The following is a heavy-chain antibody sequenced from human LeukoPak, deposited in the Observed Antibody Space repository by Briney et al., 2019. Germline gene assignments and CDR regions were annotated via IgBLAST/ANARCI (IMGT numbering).Heavy chain of an antibody. CDR1: GGSISSSSYY. J-gene: IGHJ4*02. Sequence: SEPLSLTCTVSGGSISSSSYYWGWIRQPPGKGLEWIGSIYYNGSPYYNPSLKSRVTMSVDTSKIQFSLKLSSVTAADTAVYYCARRGLTVDWGQGTLVTVSS. D-gene: IGHD3-10*01. CDR3: ARRGLTVD. CDR2: IYYNGSP. V-gene: IGHV4-39*01.